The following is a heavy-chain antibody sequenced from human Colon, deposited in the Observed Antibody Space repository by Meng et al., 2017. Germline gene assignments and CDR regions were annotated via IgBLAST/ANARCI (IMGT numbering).Heavy chain of an antibody. CDR3: ARHISILGQRGFDY. Sequence: QVQLPESVPGLGKPSGTLSLTCAVSGGSISSSSGWSWVRQPPGKGLEWIGEIYHSGSTNYNPSLKSRVTISVDKSNNQFSLKLTSVTAADTAVYYCARHISILGQRGFDYWGQGTLVTVSS. V-gene: IGHV4-4*02. J-gene: IGHJ4*02. D-gene: IGHD3/OR15-3a*01. CDR1: GGSISSSSG. CDR2: IYHSGST.